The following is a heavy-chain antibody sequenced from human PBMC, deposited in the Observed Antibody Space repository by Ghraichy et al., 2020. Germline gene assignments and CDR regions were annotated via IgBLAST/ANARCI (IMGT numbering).Heavy chain of an antibody. CDR2: IYYSGST. J-gene: IGHJ4*02. CDR3: AREGYDSSGYQGGLFDY. CDR1: GGSISSYY. Sequence: SQTLSLTCTVSGGSISSYYWSWIRQPPGKGLEWIGYIYYSGSTNYNPSLKSRVTISVDTSKNQFSLKLSSVTAADTAVDYCAREGYDSSGYQGGLFDYWGQGTLVTVSS. D-gene: IGHD3-22*01. V-gene: IGHV4-59*01.